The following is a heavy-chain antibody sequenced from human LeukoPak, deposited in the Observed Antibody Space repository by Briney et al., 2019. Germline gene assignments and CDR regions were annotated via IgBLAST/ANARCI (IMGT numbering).Heavy chain of an antibody. D-gene: IGHD6-6*01. J-gene: IGHJ4*02. CDR1: GFTFSSYA. CDR3: AKDLSSSHVSEYFDY. V-gene: IGHV3-23*01. CDR2: IRGSGGHT. Sequence: GGSLRLSCVASGFTFSSYAVSWVRQAPGKGLEWVSSIRGSGGHTYYVDSVKGRFTISRDNSKNTLYLQMNSLRAEDTAVYYCAKDLSSSHVSEYFDYWGEGTLVTVSS.